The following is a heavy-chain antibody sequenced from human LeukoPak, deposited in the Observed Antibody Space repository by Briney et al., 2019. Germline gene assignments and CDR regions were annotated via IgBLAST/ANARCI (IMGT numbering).Heavy chain of an antibody. CDR3: ARDGLQAYYDSSGFFDY. CDR2: IYYSGST. Sequence: SETLSLTCAVSGYSISSGYYWGWIRQPPGKGLEWIGNIYYSGSTYYNPSLKSRVTVSQDTSNNQFSLKLSSVTAADTAVYYCARDGLQAYYDSSGFFDYWGQGTLVTVSS. V-gene: IGHV4-38-2*02. CDR1: GYSISSGYY. J-gene: IGHJ4*02. D-gene: IGHD3-22*01.